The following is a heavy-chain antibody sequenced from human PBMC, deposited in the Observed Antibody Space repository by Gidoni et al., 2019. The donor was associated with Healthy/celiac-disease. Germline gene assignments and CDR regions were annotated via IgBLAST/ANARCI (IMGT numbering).Heavy chain of an antibody. D-gene: IGHD3-9*01. Sequence: EVQLVESGGGLVQPGGSLRLSCAASGLPFSSYEMNWVRQAPGKGLEGVSYISSSGSTIYYADSVKGRFTISRDNAKNSLYLQMNSLRAEDTAVYYCARGPPKLRYFDWSGDYWGQGTLVTVSS. CDR1: GLPFSSYE. CDR3: ARGPPKLRYFDWSGDY. CDR2: ISSSGSTI. J-gene: IGHJ4*02. V-gene: IGHV3-48*03.